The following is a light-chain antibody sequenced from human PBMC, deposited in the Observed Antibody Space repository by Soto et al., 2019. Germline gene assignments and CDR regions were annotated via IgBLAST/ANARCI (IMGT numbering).Light chain of an antibody. Sequence: EVALTQSPGTLSLSPGARANLSCRASQSIANNYLTWYQQKPGPAPRVLIYDASTRATGIPDRFSGSGSGTDFTLTISRLEPEDFAVYYCQQSGSSPWTFGQGTKGEI. CDR1: QSIANNY. J-gene: IGKJ1*01. V-gene: IGKV3-20*01. CDR3: QQSGSSPWT. CDR2: DAS.